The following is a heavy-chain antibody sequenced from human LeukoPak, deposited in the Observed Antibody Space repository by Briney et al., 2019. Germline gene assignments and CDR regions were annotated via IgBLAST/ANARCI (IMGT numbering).Heavy chain of an antibody. V-gene: IGHV3-9*01. D-gene: IGHD3-9*01. CDR3: AKDLVLRYFEGSLDY. CDR1: GFTFDDYA. CDR2: ISWNSGSI. Sequence: GGSLTLSCAASGFTFDDYAMHWVRQAPGKGLEWVSGISWNSGSIGYADSVKGRFTISRDNAKNSLYLQMNSLRAEDTALYYCAKDLVLRYFEGSLDYWGQGTLVTVSS. J-gene: IGHJ4*02.